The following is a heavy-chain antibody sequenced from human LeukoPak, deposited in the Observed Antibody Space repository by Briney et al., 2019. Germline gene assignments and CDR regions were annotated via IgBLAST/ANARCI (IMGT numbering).Heavy chain of an antibody. D-gene: IGHD2-8*01. Sequence: ASVKVSCKVSGYTLTELSMHWVRQAPGKGLEWRGGFDPEDGETIYAQKFQGRVTMTEDTSTDTAYMELSGLRSEDTAVYYCATDRVPYCTNGVCYTGNGFDYWGQGTLVTVSS. CDR1: GYTLTELS. V-gene: IGHV1-24*01. CDR3: ATDRVPYCTNGVCYTGNGFDY. J-gene: IGHJ4*02. CDR2: FDPEDGET.